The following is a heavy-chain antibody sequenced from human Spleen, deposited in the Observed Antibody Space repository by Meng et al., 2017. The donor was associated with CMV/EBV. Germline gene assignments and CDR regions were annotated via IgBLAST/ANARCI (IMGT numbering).Heavy chain of an antibody. CDR1: GFTFSSHW. CDR2: IKQDGSDK. D-gene: IGHD3-3*01. J-gene: IGHJ6*02. V-gene: IGHV3-7*01. CDR3: ARRGTFGAFIRGWGFGMDL. Sequence: GESLKISCAASGFTFSSHWMSWVRQAPGKGLEWVANIKQDGSDKKYVDSVKGRFTVSRDNAKNSLYLQMSSLRVEDTAVYYCARRGTFGAFIRGWGFGMDLWGLGTTVTVSS.